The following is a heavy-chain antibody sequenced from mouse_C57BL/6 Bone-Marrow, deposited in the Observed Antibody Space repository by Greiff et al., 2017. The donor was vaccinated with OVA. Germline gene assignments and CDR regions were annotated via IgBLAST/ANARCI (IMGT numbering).Heavy chain of an antibody. J-gene: IGHJ2*01. CDR2: IDPDNGDT. Sequence: VQLQQSGAELVRPGASVKLSCTASGFNIKDDYMHWVKERPEQGLEWIGWIDPDNGDTEYASKFQGKTTITADTSSNTVYLHLSSLTSEDTAVYCCTTYRYWGQGTTLTVSS. V-gene: IGHV14-4*01. CDR3: TTYRY. CDR1: GFNIKDDY.